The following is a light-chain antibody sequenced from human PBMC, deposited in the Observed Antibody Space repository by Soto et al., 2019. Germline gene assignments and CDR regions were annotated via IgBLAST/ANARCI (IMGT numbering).Light chain of an antibody. CDR3: QQSYITLYT. J-gene: IGKJ2*01. CDR2: AAS. CDR1: QSISYY. Sequence: DIQMTQSPSSLSASVGDRVTITCRASQSISYYLNWYQQKPGKAPKLLIYAASSLQSGVPSRFSGSGSGTDFTLTISSLQPEDFATYYCQQSYITLYTFGQGTKLEIK. V-gene: IGKV1-39*01.